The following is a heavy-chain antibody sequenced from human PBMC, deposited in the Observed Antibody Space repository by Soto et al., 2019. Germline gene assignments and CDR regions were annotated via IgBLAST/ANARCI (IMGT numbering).Heavy chain of an antibody. V-gene: IGHV4-4*02. D-gene: IGHD6-19*01. J-gene: IGHJ4*02. CDR2: VVHWGTT. CDR1: GASISDNNW. Sequence: QVQLQESGPGLVKPSGTVSLTCAVSGASISDNNWWSWVLQPPGKGLEWIGEVVHWGTTNYNPSLRSRVTISMDKSKNQISLTLSSVTAADSALYYCARHIGVTGTRGFDYWGQGTLVTVSS. CDR3: ARHIGVTGTRGFDY.